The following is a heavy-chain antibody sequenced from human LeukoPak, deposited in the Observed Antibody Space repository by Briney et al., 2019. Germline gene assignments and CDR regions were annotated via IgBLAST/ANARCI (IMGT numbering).Heavy chain of an antibody. J-gene: IGHJ4*02. CDR3: AKAAGLVTADSFDY. Sequence: GGSLRLSCEASGFTFSNYAMSWVRQAPGKGLEWVSLISGSGVSTYYADSVKGRFTISRDNSKNTLYLQMNSLRVEDTALYYCAKAAGLVTADSFDYWGQGTLVTFSS. CDR1: GFTFSNYA. V-gene: IGHV3-23*01. D-gene: IGHD2-21*02. CDR2: ISGSGVST.